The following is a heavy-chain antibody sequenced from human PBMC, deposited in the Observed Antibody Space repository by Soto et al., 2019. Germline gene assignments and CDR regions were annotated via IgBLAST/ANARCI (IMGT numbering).Heavy chain of an antibody. CDR2: INPSGGST. Sequence: SVKVSCKASGYTFTSYYMHWVRQAPGQGLEWMGIINPSGGSTSYAQKFQGRVTMTRDTSTSTVYMELSSLRSEDTAAYYCARGVAPEYYYDSSGYLREYNWFDPWGQGTLVTVSS. V-gene: IGHV1-46*01. D-gene: IGHD3-22*01. CDR3: ARGVAPEYYYDSSGYLREYNWFDP. CDR1: GYTFTSYY. J-gene: IGHJ5*02.